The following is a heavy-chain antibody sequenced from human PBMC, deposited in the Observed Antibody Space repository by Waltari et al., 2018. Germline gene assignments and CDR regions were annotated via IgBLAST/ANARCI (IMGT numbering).Heavy chain of an antibody. Sequence: QVQLQQWGAGLLKPSETLSLTCAVYGGSFSGYYWSWIRQPPGKGLEWIGEINHSGSTNYNPSLKSRVTISVDTSKNQFSLKLSSVTAADTAVYYCARRRSSTSCYRPWGQGTLVTVSS. CDR1: GGSFSGYY. J-gene: IGHJ5*02. CDR3: ARRRSSTSCYRP. D-gene: IGHD2-2*02. CDR2: INHSGST. V-gene: IGHV4-34*01.